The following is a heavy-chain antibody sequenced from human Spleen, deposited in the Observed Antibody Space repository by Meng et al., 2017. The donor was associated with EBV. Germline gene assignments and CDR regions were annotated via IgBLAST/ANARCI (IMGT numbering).Heavy chain of an antibody. V-gene: IGHV2-5*02. D-gene: IGHD3-16*01. CDR2: IYWDDDK. Sequence: QIALKAAGPALGRPTQTLTLTCTFSGFSLTTRGVGVGWIRQPPGKALEWLTIIYWDDDKYYSPSLKSRLTITKDTSKNQVVLTITNTDPVDTATYYCAHRQPGGCFDYWGQGTLVTVSS. CDR1: GFSLTTRGVG. CDR3: AHRQPGGCFDY. J-gene: IGHJ4*02.